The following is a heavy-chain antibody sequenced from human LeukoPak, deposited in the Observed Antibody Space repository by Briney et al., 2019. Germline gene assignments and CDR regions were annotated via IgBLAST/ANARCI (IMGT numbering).Heavy chain of an antibody. CDR1: GGSISSSSYY. J-gene: IGHJ3*02. D-gene: IGHD6-19*01. V-gene: IGHV4-39*01. Sequence: KPSETLSPTCTVSGGSISSSSYYWGWIRQPPGKGLEWIGSIYYSGSTYYNPSLKSRVTISVDTSKNQFSLKLSSVTAADTAVYYCARQGIAVAGTTAFDIWGQGTMVTVSS. CDR3: ARQGIAVAGTTAFDI. CDR2: IYYSGST.